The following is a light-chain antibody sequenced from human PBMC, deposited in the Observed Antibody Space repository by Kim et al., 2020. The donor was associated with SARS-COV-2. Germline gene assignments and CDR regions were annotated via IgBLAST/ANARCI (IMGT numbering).Light chain of an antibody. CDR3: LHYYDSYT. V-gene: IGKV3-20*01. CDR1: QSFSTSY. Sequence: IVLTQSPDTLSLSPGERATLSCRASQSFSTSYLAWYQLRPGQAPRLLIYAGSTRATGTPDRFSGSASGTSFTLSISRLEPEDFAVYYCLHYYDSYTFGQGTKLEI. CDR2: AGS. J-gene: IGKJ2*01.